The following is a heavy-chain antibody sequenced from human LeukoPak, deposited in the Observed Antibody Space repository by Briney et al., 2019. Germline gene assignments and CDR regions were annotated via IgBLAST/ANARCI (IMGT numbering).Heavy chain of an antibody. J-gene: IGHJ4*02. CDR3: ARALSGCVLCFDY. CDR1: GYTFTGYD. CDR2: MSPYSGNT. D-gene: IGHD6-19*01. V-gene: IGHV1-8*01. Sequence: GASVKVSCKASGYTFTGYDINWVRQATGQVLEWMGWMSPYSGNTGYAQKFQGRVTMTRDTSISTAYMELSTLSSEDTAVYYCARALSGCVLCFDYWGQGSLVTVSS.